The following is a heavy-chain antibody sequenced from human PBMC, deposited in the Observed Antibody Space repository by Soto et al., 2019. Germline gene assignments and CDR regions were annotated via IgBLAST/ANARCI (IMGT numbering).Heavy chain of an antibody. Sequence: GGSLRLSCAASGFTFSSYGMHWVRQAPGKGLEWVAVIWYDGSNKYYADSVKGRFTISRDNSKNTLYLQMNSLRAEDTAVYYCARESYPHDYGDYENWFDPWGQGTLVTVSS. CDR2: IWYDGSNK. CDR1: GFTFSSYG. J-gene: IGHJ5*02. D-gene: IGHD4-17*01. V-gene: IGHV3-33*01. CDR3: ARESYPHDYGDYENWFDP.